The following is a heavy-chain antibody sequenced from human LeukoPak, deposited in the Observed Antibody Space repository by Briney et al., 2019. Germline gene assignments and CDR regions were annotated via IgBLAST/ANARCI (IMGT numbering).Heavy chain of an antibody. Sequence: GGSLRLSCAASGFTFSNYAMSWVRQAPGKGLEWVSYISSSSSSTIYYADSVKGRFTISRDNAKNSLYLQMNSLRAEDTAVYYCASSLSHYYDSSGYFDYWGQGTLVTVSS. D-gene: IGHD3-22*01. J-gene: IGHJ4*02. CDR1: GFTFSNYA. V-gene: IGHV3-48*01. CDR3: ASSLSHYYDSSGYFDY. CDR2: ISSSSSSTI.